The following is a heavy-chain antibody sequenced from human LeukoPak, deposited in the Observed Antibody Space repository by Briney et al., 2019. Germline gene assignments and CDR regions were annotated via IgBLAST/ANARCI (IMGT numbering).Heavy chain of an antibody. V-gene: IGHV1-69*05. Sequence: ASVKVSCKASGGTFSSYAISWVRQAPGQGLEWMGGIIPIFGTANYAQKFQGRVTMTRDTSTSTVYMELSSLRSEDTAVYYCARDGKAGYYDSSGPWGQGTLVTVSS. CDR1: GGTFSSYA. CDR2: IIPIFGTA. CDR3: ARDGKAGYYDSSGP. J-gene: IGHJ5*02. D-gene: IGHD3-22*01.